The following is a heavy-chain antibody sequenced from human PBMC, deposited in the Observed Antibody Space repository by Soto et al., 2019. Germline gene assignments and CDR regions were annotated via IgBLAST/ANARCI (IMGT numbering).Heavy chain of an antibody. J-gene: IGHJ3*02. D-gene: IGHD2-15*01. Sequence: EVQLVESGGGLVQPVGSLRLSCAASGFTFSSYWMHWVRQAPGKGLVWVSRINSDGSSTSYADTVKGRFTISRDNAKNTLYMQMHSLRAEDTAVYYCAREGLGYCSGGSCYFDAFDIWGQGTMVTVSS. CDR1: GFTFSSYW. CDR2: INSDGSST. V-gene: IGHV3-74*01. CDR3: AREGLGYCSGGSCYFDAFDI.